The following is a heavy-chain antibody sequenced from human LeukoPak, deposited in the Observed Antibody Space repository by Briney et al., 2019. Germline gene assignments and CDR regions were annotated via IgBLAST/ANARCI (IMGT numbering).Heavy chain of an antibody. CDR2: ISGSGGST. V-gene: IGHV3-23*01. Sequence: GGSLRLSCAASGFTFSSYGMSWVRQAPGKGLEWVSAISGSGGSTYYADSVKGRFTISRDNSKNTYLKMNSLRIEDTAVYFCAKDGRTGYPLDYWGRGTLVTVSS. J-gene: IGHJ4*02. CDR1: GFTFSSYG. CDR3: AKDGRTGYPLDY. D-gene: IGHD5-12*01.